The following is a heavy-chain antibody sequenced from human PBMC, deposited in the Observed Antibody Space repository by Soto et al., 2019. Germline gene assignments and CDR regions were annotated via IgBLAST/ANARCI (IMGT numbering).Heavy chain of an antibody. CDR3: ASFSIAATDPYGMDV. CDR2: ISAYNGNK. D-gene: IGHD6-13*01. J-gene: IGHJ6*02. CDR1: GYTFTSYG. Sequence: QVQLVQSGAEVKKPGASVKVSCKASGYTFTSYGISWVRQAPGQGLEWMGWISAYNGNKNYAQKLQGRVTMTTDTSTSTAYMELRSLRSDDTTVYYCASFSIAATDPYGMDVWGQGTTVTVSS. V-gene: IGHV1-18*01.